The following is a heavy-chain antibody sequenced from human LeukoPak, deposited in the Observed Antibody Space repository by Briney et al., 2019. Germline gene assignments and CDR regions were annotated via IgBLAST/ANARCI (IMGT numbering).Heavy chain of an antibody. Sequence: SVKLSCKASGGTFSRYAISWVRQAPGQELEWMGGIIPMFGIANYAQKFQGRVTITADESTSTAYMELSSLRSEDTAVYYCARDRPYTGGWRGLVYCGQGTLVTVSS. V-gene: IGHV1-69*13. J-gene: IGHJ4*02. CDR3: ARDRPYTGGWRGLVY. CDR1: GGTFSRYA. D-gene: IGHD6-19*01. CDR2: IIPMFGIA.